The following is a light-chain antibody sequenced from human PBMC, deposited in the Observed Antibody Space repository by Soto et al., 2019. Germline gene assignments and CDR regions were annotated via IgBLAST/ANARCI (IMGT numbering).Light chain of an antibody. CDR1: QLISSTS. CDR2: RAS. J-gene: IGKJ2*01. V-gene: IGKV3-20*01. Sequence: EVLLTQSPGTLSLSPGERATLSCRASQLISSTSLTWYQQKPGQPPRLLISRASTRATGIPDRFSGSGSGTDVTLTISRLEPEDFAVYYCQQCGSSPYTFGQGTKRDVK. CDR3: QQCGSSPYT.